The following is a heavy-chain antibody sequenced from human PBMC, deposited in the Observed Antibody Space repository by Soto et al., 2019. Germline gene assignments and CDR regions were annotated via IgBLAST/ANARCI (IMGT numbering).Heavy chain of an antibody. CDR1: GYTFTSYG. D-gene: IGHD2-2*01. CDR2: ISAYNGNT. J-gene: IGHJ4*02. CDR3: ARDIMVGYCSSTSCYSFDH. V-gene: IGHV1-18*01. Sequence: ASVKVSCKASGYTFTSYGISWVRQAPGQGLEWMGWISAYNGNTNYAQKLQGRVTMTTDTSTGTAYMELRSLRSDDTAVYYCARDIMVGYCSSTSCYSFDHWGQGTLVTVSS.